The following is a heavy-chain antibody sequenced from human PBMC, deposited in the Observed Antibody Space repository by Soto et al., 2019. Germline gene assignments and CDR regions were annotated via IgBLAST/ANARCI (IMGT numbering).Heavy chain of an antibody. V-gene: IGHV3-23*01. CDR3: AKHWGTPAPDDY. Sequence: EVHLLESGGGLVQPGGSLTLSCAGSGFAFHTYDMTWVRQAPGKGLEWVSMISNRGSPYYSGSVRGRFTISRDNSNSILYLQMNSLRADDTAISFCAKHWGTPAPDDYWGQGTLVTVSS. CDR1: GFAFHTYD. J-gene: IGHJ4*02. D-gene: IGHD6-13*01. CDR2: ISNRGSP.